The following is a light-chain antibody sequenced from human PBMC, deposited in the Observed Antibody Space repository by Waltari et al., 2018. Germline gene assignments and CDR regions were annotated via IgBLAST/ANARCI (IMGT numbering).Light chain of an antibody. Sequence: EILLTQSPATLSLSPGARATLSCRASQSFDNPLGWYQQKPGQAPRLVIHDASNRAPRFPARFSGSGSGTDFTLTISSLEPEDFAVYYCQHRVSWPLTFGGGTKVEL. J-gene: IGKJ4*01. CDR2: DAS. V-gene: IGKV3-11*01. CDR3: QHRVSWPLT. CDR1: QSFDNP.